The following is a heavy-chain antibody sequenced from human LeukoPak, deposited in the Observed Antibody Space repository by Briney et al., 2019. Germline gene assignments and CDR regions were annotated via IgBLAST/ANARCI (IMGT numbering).Heavy chain of an antibody. CDR2: IWYDGRNK. J-gene: IGHJ4*02. CDR1: GFTFSSYG. CDR3: ARDSFGSYYDFWSGSTY. V-gene: IGHV3-33*01. D-gene: IGHD3-3*01. Sequence: GGSLRLSCAASGFTFSSYGMHWVRQAPGKGLGWVAVIWYDGRNKYYADSVKGRFTISRDNSKNTLYLQMNSLRAEDTAVYYCARDSFGSYYDFWSGSTYWGQGTLVTVSS.